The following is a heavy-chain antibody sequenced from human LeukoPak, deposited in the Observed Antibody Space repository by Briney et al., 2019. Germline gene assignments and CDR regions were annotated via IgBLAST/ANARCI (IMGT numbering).Heavy chain of an antibody. CDR2: ISSSGIYT. CDR3: ASEVLRFGEYMDV. V-gene: IGHV3-21*01. J-gene: IGHJ6*03. D-gene: IGHD3-10*01. CDR1: GFSFSNYN. Sequence: GGSLRLSCAASGFSFSNYNMNWVRQAPGKGLKWVSSISSSGIYTYYRDSVKGRFTISRDNARNSLDLQMNSLRVEDTSVYYCASEVLRFGEYMDVWAKGPRSPSP.